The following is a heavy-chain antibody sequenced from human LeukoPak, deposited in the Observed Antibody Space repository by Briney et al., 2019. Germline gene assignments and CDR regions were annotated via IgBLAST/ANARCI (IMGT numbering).Heavy chain of an antibody. J-gene: IGHJ5*02. Sequence: GGSLRLSCAASGFTFSSYWMHWVRQAPGKGLEWVSSISSSSSYIYYADSVKGRFTISRDNAKNSLYLQMNSLRAEDTAVYYCARGGIAAAGIPTWGQGTLVTVSS. V-gene: IGHV3-21*01. CDR3: ARGGIAAAGIPT. CDR2: ISSSSSYI. CDR1: GFTFSSYW. D-gene: IGHD6-13*01.